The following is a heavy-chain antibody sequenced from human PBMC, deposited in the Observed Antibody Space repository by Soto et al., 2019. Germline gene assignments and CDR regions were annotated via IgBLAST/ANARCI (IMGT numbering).Heavy chain of an antibody. D-gene: IGHD3-22*01. CDR2: IKSKTDGGTT. J-gene: IGHJ5*02. CDR3: TPWPPFFSGYYYVGIRDLRWFDP. Sequence: GGSLRLSCAASGFTFSNAWMNWVRQAPGKGLEWVGRIKSKTDGGTTDNAAPVKGRITISRDDSKNTLYLQMNSLKTEDTAVYYCTPWPPFFSGYYYVGIRDLRWFDPWGQGTLVTVSS. CDR1: GFTFSNAW. V-gene: IGHV3-15*07.